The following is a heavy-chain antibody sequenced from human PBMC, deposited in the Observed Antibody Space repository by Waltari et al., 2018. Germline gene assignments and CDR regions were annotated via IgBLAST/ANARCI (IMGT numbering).Heavy chain of an antibody. CDR3: ARVGAAAQKGLDY. J-gene: IGHJ4*02. CDR1: GGSISSYY. Sequence: QVQLQESGPGLVKPSETLSLTCTVPGGSISSYYWSWIRQPPGKGLEWIGYIYTSGSTNYNPSLKSRVTISVDTSKNQFSLKLSSVTAADTAVYYCARVGAAAQKGLDYWGQGTLVTVSS. D-gene: IGHD2-15*01. V-gene: IGHV4-4*09. CDR2: IYTSGST.